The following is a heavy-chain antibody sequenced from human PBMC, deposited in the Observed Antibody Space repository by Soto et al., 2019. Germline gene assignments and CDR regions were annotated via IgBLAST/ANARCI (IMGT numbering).Heavy chain of an antibody. CDR3: VRDYFGPGPY. J-gene: IGHJ4*01. CDR2: IKEDGTQT. Sequence: HHGGSLRLSCVVSGLSLCGFWMSWVRQAPGKGLEWVANIKEDGTQTYYVDSVKGRFTISRDNAKNSLFLQMNSLRVEDTAVYYCVRDYFGPGPYWGQGTLVTVSS. CDR1: GLSLCGFW. V-gene: IGHV3-7*04. D-gene: IGHD3-10*01.